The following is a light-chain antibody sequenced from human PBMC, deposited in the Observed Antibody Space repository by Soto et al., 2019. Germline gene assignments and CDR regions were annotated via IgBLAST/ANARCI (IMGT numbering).Light chain of an antibody. J-gene: IGKJ5*01. CDR3: HLYDTSPPVT. Sequence: ENVLTQSQGTLSLSPGERATLSCLAIQSVSSSYLAWYQQKPGQAPRLLIYGVSSRATGIPDRFSGSGSGTDFTLTISRLEPEDFAMYYCHLYDTSPPVTFGQGTRLEI. CDR1: QSVSSSY. V-gene: IGKV3-20*01. CDR2: GVS.